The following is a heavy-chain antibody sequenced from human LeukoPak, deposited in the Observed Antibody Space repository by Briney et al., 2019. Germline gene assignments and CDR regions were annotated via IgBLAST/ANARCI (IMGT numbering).Heavy chain of an antibody. CDR2: ISYDGSNK. D-gene: IGHD3-3*01. CDR1: GFTFSSYA. J-gene: IGHJ4*02. V-gene: IGHV3-30-3*02. Sequence: PGRSLRLSCAASGFTFSSYAMHWVRQAPGKGLEWVAVISYDGSNKYYADSVKGRFTISRDNSKNTLYLQMNSLRAEDTAVYYCAEGDFWSGYYYFDYWGQGTLVTVSS. CDR3: AEGDFWSGYYYFDY.